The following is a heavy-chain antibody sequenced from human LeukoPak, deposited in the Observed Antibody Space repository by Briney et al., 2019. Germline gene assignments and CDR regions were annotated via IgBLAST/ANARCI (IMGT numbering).Heavy chain of an antibody. CDR2: INPSGGST. CDR1: GYTFTSYY. D-gene: IGHD4-17*01. J-gene: IGHJ3*02. V-gene: IGHV1-46*01. CDR3: ARDYGVGAFDI. Sequence: EASVKVSCKASGYTFTSYYMHWVRQAPGQGLEWMGIINPSGGSTSYAQKFQGRVTKTRDMSTSTVYMELSSLRSEDTAVYYCARDYGVGAFDIWGQGTMVTVSS.